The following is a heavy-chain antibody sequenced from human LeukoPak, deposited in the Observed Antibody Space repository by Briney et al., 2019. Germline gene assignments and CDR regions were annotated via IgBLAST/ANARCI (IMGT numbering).Heavy chain of an antibody. D-gene: IGHD1-1*01. J-gene: IGHJ3*02. CDR1: GYTFTGYY. Sequence: ASVKVSCKASGYTFTGYYMPWVRQAPGQGLEWMGWINPNSGGTNYAQKFQGRVTMTRDTSISTAYMELSRLRSDDTAVYYCARKKVSPRYDAFDIWGQGTMVTVSS. CDR3: ARKKVSPRYDAFDI. CDR2: INPNSGGT. V-gene: IGHV1-2*02.